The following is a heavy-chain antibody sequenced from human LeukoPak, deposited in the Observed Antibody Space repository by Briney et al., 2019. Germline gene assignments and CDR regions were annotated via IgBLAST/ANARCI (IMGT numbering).Heavy chain of an antibody. CDR3: AKSSRPGLCGGDCYFDY. CDR2: ISGSGGST. D-gene: IGHD2-21*02. Sequence: PGGSLRLSCAASGFTFSSYAMSWVRQAPGKGLEWVSAISGSGGSTYYADSVKGRFTISRDNSKNTLYLQMNSLRAEDTAVYYCAKSSRPGLCGGDCYFDYWGQGTRVTVSS. J-gene: IGHJ4*02. V-gene: IGHV3-23*01. CDR1: GFTFSSYA.